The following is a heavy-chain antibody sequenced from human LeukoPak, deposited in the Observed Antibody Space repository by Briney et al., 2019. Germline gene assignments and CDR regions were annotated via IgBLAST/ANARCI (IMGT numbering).Heavy chain of an antibody. J-gene: IGHJ4*02. CDR1: GGSISGGSYY. D-gene: IGHD2-15*01. V-gene: IGHV4-61*02. Sequence: PSETLSLTCTVSGGSISGGSYYWSWIRQPAGKGLEWIGRIYTSGSTNYNPSLKSRVTISVDTSKNQFSLKLSSVTAADTAVYYCARVRATAFDYWGQGTLVTVSS. CDR3: ARVRATAFDY. CDR2: IYTSGST.